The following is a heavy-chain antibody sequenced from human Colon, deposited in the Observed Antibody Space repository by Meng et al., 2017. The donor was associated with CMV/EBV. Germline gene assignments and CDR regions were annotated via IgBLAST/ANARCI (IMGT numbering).Heavy chain of an antibody. CDR1: GYTITSYG. CDR3: ARDAIYCSSSGCYTAWYFDL. V-gene: IGHV1-18*01. J-gene: IGHJ2*01. Sequence: ASVKVSCKASGYTITSYGLSWVRQAPGQGLEWMGWISVYNGITSYAQKFQDRVTMTADTSTSTAYMELRSLTSDDTAVYHCARDAIYCSSSGCYTAWYFDLWGRGTLVTVSS. CDR2: ISVYNGIT. D-gene: IGHD2-2*02.